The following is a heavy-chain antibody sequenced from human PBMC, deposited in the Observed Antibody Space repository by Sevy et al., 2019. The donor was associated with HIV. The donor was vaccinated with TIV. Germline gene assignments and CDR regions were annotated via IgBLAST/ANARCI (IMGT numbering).Heavy chain of an antibody. CDR2: ISYSAEYI. Sequence: GGSLRLSCATSGFTFTSYTMNWVRQAPGKGLEWVSSISYSAEYIYYADSVKGRFTISRDNAKNSLFLQMNSLRVEDKDGYNCARDEGGYDPLDYWGQGTLVTVSS. CDR1: GFTFTSYT. J-gene: IGHJ4*02. CDR3: ARDEGGYDPLDY. V-gene: IGHV3-21*01. D-gene: IGHD3-16*01.